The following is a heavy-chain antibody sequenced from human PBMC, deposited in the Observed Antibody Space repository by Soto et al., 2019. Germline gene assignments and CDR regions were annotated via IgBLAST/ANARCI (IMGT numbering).Heavy chain of an antibody. CDR2: ISAYNGNT. J-gene: IGHJ3*02. Sequence: ASVKVSCKASGYTFTSYGISWVRQAPGQGLEWMGWISAYNGNTDYAQKLQDRVTMTRDTSTSTAYMELRSLRADDTAVYYCARDGEGILAGRPDECDDACDSWGQGTMVTVSS. CDR1: GYTFTSYG. D-gene: IGHD6-6*01. CDR3: ARDGEGILAGRPDECDDACDS. V-gene: IGHV1-18*01.